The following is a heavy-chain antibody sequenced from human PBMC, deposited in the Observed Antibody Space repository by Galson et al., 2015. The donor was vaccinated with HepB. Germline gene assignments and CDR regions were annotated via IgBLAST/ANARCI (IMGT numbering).Heavy chain of an antibody. CDR1: GYRFTDNG. Sequence: SVKVSCKASGYRFTDNGISWVRQAPGRGLEWMAWISTNSGNTNYAQKFQGRVTVTTDTSTSTAYMELRSLKSEDTAVYFCARDRNYHFDSWGQGTLVTVSS. V-gene: IGHV1-18*01. CDR2: ISTNSGNT. D-gene: IGHD1-7*01. J-gene: IGHJ4*02. CDR3: ARDRNYHFDS.